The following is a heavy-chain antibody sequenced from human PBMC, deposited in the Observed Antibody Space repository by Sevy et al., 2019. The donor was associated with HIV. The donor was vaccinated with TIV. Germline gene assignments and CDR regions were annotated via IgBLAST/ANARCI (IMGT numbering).Heavy chain of an antibody. J-gene: IGHJ6*02. D-gene: IGHD6-6*01. CDR3: ARAPPYSSSPNYYYYYGMDV. CDR2: IYTNTGNP. V-gene: IGHV7-4-1*02. Sequence: ASVKVSCKASGYTFTSYAMNWVRQAPGQGLEWMGWIYTNTGNPTYAQGFTGRFVFSLDTSVSTAYLQISSLKAEDTAVYYCARAPPYSSSPNYYYYYGMDVWGQGTTVTVSS. CDR1: GYTFTSYA.